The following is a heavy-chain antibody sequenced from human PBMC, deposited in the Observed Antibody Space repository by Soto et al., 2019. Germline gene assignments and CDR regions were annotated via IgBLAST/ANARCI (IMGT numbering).Heavy chain of an antibody. CDR2: ISGSGGST. CDR1: GFTFNNYP. CDR3: AKRPLKYSGSYFDY. V-gene: IGHV3-23*01. J-gene: IGHJ4*02. Sequence: EVQLLDSGGALVQPGGSLRLSCAASGFTFNNYPMNWVRQAPGKGLEWVSGISGSGGSTDYADSVKGRFTISRDNSKNTVYLQMNRLRAEDTAVYYCAKRPLKYSGSYFDYWGQGTRVTVSS. D-gene: IGHD1-26*01.